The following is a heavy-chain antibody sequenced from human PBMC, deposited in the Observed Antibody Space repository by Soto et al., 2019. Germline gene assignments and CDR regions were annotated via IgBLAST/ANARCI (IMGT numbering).Heavy chain of an antibody. V-gene: IGHV1-18*04. CDR1: GYTFINCG. J-gene: IGHJ4*02. CDR2: INTYSDRT. Sequence: ASVNVSCKSSGYTFINCGISWGRQAPGQGLEWLGWINTYSDRTNYAQEFQGRVSMTTEKSTSTVYMELRSLRSGDTALYYCARDYTGRGYFDHWGQGSLVTVSS. CDR3: ARDYTGRGYFDH. D-gene: IGHD2-8*02.